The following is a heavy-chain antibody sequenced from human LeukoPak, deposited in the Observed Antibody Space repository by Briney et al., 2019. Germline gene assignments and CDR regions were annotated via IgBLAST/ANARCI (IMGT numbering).Heavy chain of an antibody. D-gene: IGHD3-22*01. J-gene: IGHJ3*02. CDR2: IYYSGST. CDR3: ARALRPVSGIVVVTGHAFDI. Sequence: SETLSLTCTVSGGSISSYYWSWIRQPPGKGLEWIGYIYYSGSTNYNPSLKSRVTISVDTSKNQFSLKLSSVTAADTAVYYCARALRPVSGIVVVTGHAFDIWGQGTMVTVSS. V-gene: IGHV4-59*12. CDR1: GGSISSYY.